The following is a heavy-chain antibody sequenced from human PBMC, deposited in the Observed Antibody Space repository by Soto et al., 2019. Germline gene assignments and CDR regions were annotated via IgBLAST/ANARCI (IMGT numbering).Heavy chain of an antibody. D-gene: IGHD3-10*01. CDR3: AAYSYGSGSSSWFDP. V-gene: IGHV4-61*01. J-gene: IGHJ5*02. Sequence: SETLSLTCTVSGGSVSSGSYYWSWNRQPPGKGLEGIGYIYYSGSTNYNPSLKSRVTISVDTSKNQFSLKLSSVTAADAAVYSGAAYSYGSGSSSWFDPWGQGTLVTVSS. CDR2: IYYSGST. CDR1: GGSVSSGSYY.